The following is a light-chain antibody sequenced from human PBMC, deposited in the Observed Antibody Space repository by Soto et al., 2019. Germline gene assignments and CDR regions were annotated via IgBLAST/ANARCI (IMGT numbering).Light chain of an antibody. J-gene: IGLJ1*01. V-gene: IGLV1-51*02. CDR1: TSKICKNY. CDR2: QNN. Sequence: QSVLTQPPSVSAAPGQKVTISCSGSTSKICKNYVSWFQQLPGTVPKLIIYQNNRRPSGIPDRFSGSKSGTSATLGITGLQTGDEADYYCGSWDHSVSGFVLGTGTKSPS. CDR3: GSWDHSVSGFV.